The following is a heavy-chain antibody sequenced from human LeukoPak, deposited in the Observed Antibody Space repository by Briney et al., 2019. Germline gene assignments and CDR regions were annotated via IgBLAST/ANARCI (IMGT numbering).Heavy chain of an antibody. CDR3: ARARGGGYYADFDY. J-gene: IGHJ4*02. Sequence: SETLSLTCTVSGGSISSSSYYWGWIRQPPGKGLEWIGSIYYSGSTYYNPPLKSRVTISVDTSKNQFSLKLSSVTAADTAVYYCARARGGGYYADFDYWGQGTLVTVSS. V-gene: IGHV4-39*07. CDR2: IYYSGST. CDR1: GGSISSSSYY. D-gene: IGHD3-3*01.